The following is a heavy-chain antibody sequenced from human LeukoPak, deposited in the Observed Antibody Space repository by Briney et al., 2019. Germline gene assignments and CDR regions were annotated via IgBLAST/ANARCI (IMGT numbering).Heavy chain of an antibody. V-gene: IGHV1-69*01. D-gene: IGHD5-18*01. CDR2: IIPIFGTA. CDR1: GGTFSSYA. J-gene: IGHJ4*02. Sequence: SVKVSCKASGGTFSSYAISWVRQAPGQGLEWMGGIIPIFGTANYAQKFQGRVTITADESTSTAYMELSSLRSEDTAVYYCVREGYSYGFNDYWGQGTLVTVSS. CDR3: VREGYSYGFNDY.